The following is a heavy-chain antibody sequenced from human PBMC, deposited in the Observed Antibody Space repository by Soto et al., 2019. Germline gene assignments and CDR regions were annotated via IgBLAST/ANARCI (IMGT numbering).Heavy chain of an antibody. CDR1: GGSISSYY. Sequence: QVQLQESGPGLVKPSETLSLTCTVSGGSISSYYWSWIRQPPGKGLEWIGYISYSGSTNYNPSLKSRVTRSVDTSKNQFSLNLGSVTAADTAVYDCARVWGGGFDFWGQGTMVTVSS. CDR3: ARVWGGGFDF. CDR2: ISYSGST. D-gene: IGHD3-10*01. V-gene: IGHV4-59*01. J-gene: IGHJ3*01.